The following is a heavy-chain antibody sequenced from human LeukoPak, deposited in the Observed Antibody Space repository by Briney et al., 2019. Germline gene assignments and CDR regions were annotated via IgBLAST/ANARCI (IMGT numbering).Heavy chain of an antibody. D-gene: IGHD3-22*01. J-gene: IGHJ3*01. CDR1: RYFISSGYY. V-gene: IGHV4-38-2*01. Sequence: SETVPVTRPVSRYFISSGYYWGWIPQSPGKGLEWVATILYSGSIYYNPSLKSRVTLSVDTSKNQFSLRFNSVTAADTALYYCARMAVSYYYDSSTYYPTAFDVWGQGTMVSVSS. CDR3: ARMAVSYYYDSSTYYPTAFDV. CDR2: ILYSGSI.